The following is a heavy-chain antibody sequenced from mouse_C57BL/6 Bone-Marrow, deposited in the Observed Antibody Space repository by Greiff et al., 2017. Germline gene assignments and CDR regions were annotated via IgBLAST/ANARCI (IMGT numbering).Heavy chain of an antibody. CDR2: ISDGGSYT. V-gene: IGHV5-4*01. Sequence: EVKVEESGGGLVKPGGSLKLSCAASGFTFSSYAMSWVRQTPEKRLEWVATISDGGSYTYYPDNVKGRFTISRDNAKNNLYLQMSHLKSEDTAMYYCAREEMMVKAYWGQGTLVTVSA. J-gene: IGHJ3*01. D-gene: IGHD2-3*01. CDR1: GFTFSSYA. CDR3: AREEMMVKAY.